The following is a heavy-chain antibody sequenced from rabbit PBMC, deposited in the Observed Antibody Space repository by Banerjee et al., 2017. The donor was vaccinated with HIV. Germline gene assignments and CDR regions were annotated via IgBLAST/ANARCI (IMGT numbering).Heavy chain of an antibody. J-gene: IGHJ3*01. CDR3: ARGDSSYGYVGL. Sequence: QQLVESGGGLVKPGSSLTLTCTASGFSFSSGYDMCWVRQAPGKGLEWIACIYAGSSGGTYYATWAKGRFTISKTSSTTVTLQMTSLTAADTAAYFCARGDSSYGYVGLWGQGTLVTVS. CDR2: IYAGSSGGT. D-gene: IGHD6-1*01. CDR1: GFSFSSGYD. V-gene: IGHV1S40*01.